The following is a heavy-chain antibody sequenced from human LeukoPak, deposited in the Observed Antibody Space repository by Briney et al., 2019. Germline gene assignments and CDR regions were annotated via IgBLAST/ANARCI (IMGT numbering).Heavy chain of an antibody. CDR1: RYSFDSYA. D-gene: IGHD5-12*01. J-gene: IGHJ4*02. Sequence: PGGSLRLSCEGSRYSFDSYAMTWVRQAPGKGLEWVGRIKSKTDGGTTDYAAPVKGRFTISRDDSKNTLYLQMNSLKTEDTAVYYCTTAGRGATPSPFDYWGQGTLVTVSS. V-gene: IGHV3-15*01. CDR3: TTAGRGATPSPFDY. CDR2: IKSKTDGGTT.